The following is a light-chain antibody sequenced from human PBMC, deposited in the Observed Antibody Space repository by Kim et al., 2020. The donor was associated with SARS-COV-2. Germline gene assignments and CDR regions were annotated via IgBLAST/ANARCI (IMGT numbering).Light chain of an antibody. CDR1: QIVVRYY. J-gene: IGKJ1*01. CDR3: QQYGSSLAT. CDR2: DAS. V-gene: IGKV3-20*01. Sequence: SPGESATLPCRASQIVVRYYGACYLQKPGQAPRRLIYDASNRATGIPDRFTGSGSGTDFTLTITRLEPEDFAVYFCQQYGSSLATFGQGTKVDIK.